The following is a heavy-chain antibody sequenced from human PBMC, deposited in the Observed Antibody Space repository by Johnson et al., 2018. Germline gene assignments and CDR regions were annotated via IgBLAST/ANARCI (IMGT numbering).Heavy chain of an antibody. V-gene: IGHV3-33*01. CDR3: ARARSWGIQLYYYYYGMDV. Sequence: QVQLVQSGGGVVQPGRSLRLSCAASGFTFSSYGMHWVRQAPGKGLEWVAVIWYDGSNKYYADSVKGRFTISRDNSKNTLYLQRNSRRAEDTAVYYCARARSWGIQLYYYYYGMDVWGQGTTVTVSS. J-gene: IGHJ6*02. D-gene: IGHD5-18*01. CDR2: IWYDGSNK. CDR1: GFTFSSYG.